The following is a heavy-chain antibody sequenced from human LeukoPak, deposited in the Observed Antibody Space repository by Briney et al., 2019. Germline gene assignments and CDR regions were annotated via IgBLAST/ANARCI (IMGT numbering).Heavy chain of an antibody. CDR3: AGVRGVGYMDV. CDR2: IYHSGST. V-gene: IGHV4-38-2*02. CDR1: GYSISSGYY. J-gene: IGHJ6*03. Sequence: SETLSLTCTVSGYSISSGYYWGWIRQPPGKGLEWIGSIYHSGSTYYNPSLKSRVTISVDTSKNQFSLKLYSLTAADTAVYYCAGVRGVGYMDVWGKGTTVTVSS. D-gene: IGHD3-10*01.